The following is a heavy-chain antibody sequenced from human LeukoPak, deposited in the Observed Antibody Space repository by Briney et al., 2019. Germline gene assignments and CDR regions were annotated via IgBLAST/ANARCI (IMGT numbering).Heavy chain of an antibody. CDR2: IYWDDDK. Sequence: SGPTLVKPTQTLTLTCTFSGFSLSTSGVGVGWIRQPPGKALEWLALIYWDDDKRYSPSLKSRLTITKDTSKNQVVLTMTNMDPVDTATYYCAHRPKSIAAHGHFDYWGQGTLVTVSS. J-gene: IGHJ4*02. V-gene: IGHV2-5*02. CDR1: GFSLSTSGVG. CDR3: AHRPKSIAAHGHFDY. D-gene: IGHD6-6*01.